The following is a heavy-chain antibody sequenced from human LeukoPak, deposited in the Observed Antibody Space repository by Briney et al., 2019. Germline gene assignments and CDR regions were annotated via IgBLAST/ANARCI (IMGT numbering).Heavy chain of an antibody. V-gene: IGHV4-59*01. J-gene: IGHJ4*02. CDR2: IYYSGST. CDR3: ARDRSSYYFDY. Sequence: PSETLSLTCAVYGGSFSGFYWSWIRQPPGKGLEWIGYIYYSGSTNYNPSLKSRVTISVDTSKNQFSLKLSSVTAADTAVYYCARDRSSYYFDYWGQGTLVTVSS. CDR1: GGSFSGFY. D-gene: IGHD6-6*01.